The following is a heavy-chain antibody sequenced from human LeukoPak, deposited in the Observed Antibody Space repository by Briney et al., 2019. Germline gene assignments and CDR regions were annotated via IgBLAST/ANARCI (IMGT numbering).Heavy chain of an antibody. J-gene: IGHJ3*02. CDR1: GFTFSSYS. Sequence: PGGSLRLSCAASGFTFSSYSMNWVRQAPGKGLEWVSAISGSGGSTYYADSVKGRFTISRDNSKNTLYLQMNSLRAEDMAVYYCAAGQEWLLDAFDIWGQGTMVTVSS. D-gene: IGHD3-3*01. V-gene: IGHV3-23*01. CDR2: ISGSGGST. CDR3: AAGQEWLLDAFDI.